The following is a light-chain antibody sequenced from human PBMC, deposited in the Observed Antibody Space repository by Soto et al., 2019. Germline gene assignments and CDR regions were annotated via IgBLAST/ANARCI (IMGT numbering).Light chain of an antibody. CDR1: QSVGTY. V-gene: IGKV3-15*01. CDR2: GAS. CDR3: QQYNDWPRT. J-gene: IGKJ1*01. Sequence: EIVMTQSPATLSVSPGERATLSCRASQSVGTYLAWYQQKPGQAPRILIYGASTRAAGISPRFSGGGSGTEITLTISSLQSEDFAVYHCQQYNDWPRTFGQGTKVGIK.